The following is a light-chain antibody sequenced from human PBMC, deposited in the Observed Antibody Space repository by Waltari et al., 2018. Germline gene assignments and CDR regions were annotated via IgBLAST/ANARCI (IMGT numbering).Light chain of an antibody. CDR2: SRN. J-gene: IGLJ2*01. Sequence: QSVLTQPPSASGTPGQRVAISCSGSTSNTAINTVNWYQQLPGAAPKLLIYSRNQRPSGVPDRFSGSKSGTTASLAISGLQSEDEADYYCATWDDSLNVPLFGGGTKLTVL. CDR1: TSNTAINT. CDR3: ATWDDSLNVPL. V-gene: IGLV1-44*01.